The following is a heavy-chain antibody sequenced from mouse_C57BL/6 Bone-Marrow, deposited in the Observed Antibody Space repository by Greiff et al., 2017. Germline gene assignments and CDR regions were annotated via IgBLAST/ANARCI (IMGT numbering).Heavy chain of an antibody. CDR2: MHPNGGSP. Sequence: QVQLKQSGAELVKPGASVKLSCKASGYTFTNYWMHWVKQRPGQGLEWIGMMHPNGGSPDYNEKFKSEATLSVDKSSRTAYMELSSLTSEDAAVYYCASSNDYVDYTRDYWGQGTSVTVSS. CDR3: ASSNDYVDYTRDY. J-gene: IGHJ4*01. V-gene: IGHV1-64*01. D-gene: IGHD2-4*01. CDR1: GYTFTNYW.